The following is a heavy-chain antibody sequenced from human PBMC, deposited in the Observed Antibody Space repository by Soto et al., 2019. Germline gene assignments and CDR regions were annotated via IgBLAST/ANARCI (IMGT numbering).Heavy chain of an antibody. CDR1: GGIFSSYA. J-gene: IGHJ4*02. CDR3: ARVGGVGAPPGADY. CDR2: VIPILGQA. V-gene: IGHV1-69*13. Sequence: GASVKVSCKASGGIFSSYAISWLRQAPGQGLEWMGAVIPILGQAYYAQNLQDRVTITADESTRTTHMELSSLRSEDTAVYFCARVGGVGAPPGADYWGQGTLVTVSS. D-gene: IGHD1-26*01.